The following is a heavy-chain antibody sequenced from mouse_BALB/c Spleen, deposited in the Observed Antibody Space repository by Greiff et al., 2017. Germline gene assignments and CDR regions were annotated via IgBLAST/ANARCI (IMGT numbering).Heavy chain of an antibody. CDR2: IRNKANGYTT. J-gene: IGHJ4*01. CDR1: GFTFTDYY. CDR3: GRDLYAMDD. V-gene: IGHV7-3*02. Sequence: EVMLVESGGGLVQPGGSLRLSCATSGFTFTDYYMSWVRQPPGKALEWLGFIRNKANGYTTEYSASVKGRFTISRDNSQSILYLQMNTLRAEDSATYYCGRDLYAMDDWGQGTSVTVSS.